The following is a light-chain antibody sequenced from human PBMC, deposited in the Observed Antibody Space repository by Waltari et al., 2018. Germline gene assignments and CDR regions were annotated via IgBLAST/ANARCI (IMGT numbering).Light chain of an antibody. J-gene: IGLJ3*02. CDR3: SSYAGSVV. Sequence: QSALTQPASVSGSRGQSLTISCTGSSSDIGSYNVVSWYQHQPGKAPKLLIYGVNNRPSGVSNRFSGSKSGNTASLTISGLQAEDEADYYCSSYAGSVVFGGGTKLTVL. CDR1: SSDIGSYNV. V-gene: IGLV2-23*02. CDR2: GVN.